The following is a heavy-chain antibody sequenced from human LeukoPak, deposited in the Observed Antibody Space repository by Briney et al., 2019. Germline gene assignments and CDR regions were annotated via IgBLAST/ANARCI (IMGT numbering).Heavy chain of an antibody. CDR2: SRVEASSYNT. CDR3: GRIGINANNGMYV. Sequence: GGSQRLSCAASGFKFSDHYIDWVRQAPGKGLEWVGRSRVEASSYNTEYAASVEGRFTLERDVTESSLCLQMTSLGTEDTAVYYCGRIGINANNGMYVWGQGSTVTVSS. D-gene: IGHD1-26*01. J-gene: IGHJ6*02. V-gene: IGHV3-72*01. CDR1: GFKFSDHY.